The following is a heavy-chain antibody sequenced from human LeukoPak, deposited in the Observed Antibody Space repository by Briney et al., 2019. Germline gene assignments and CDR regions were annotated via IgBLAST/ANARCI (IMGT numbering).Heavy chain of an antibody. Sequence: PSETLSLTCTDSRGSTSSYNWSWIRPPPGKGLGRIGYIYYSGSPNYIPSLKSRVTRSVDTSKHQFSLKLSSVTAADMAVYYCASRLPYRSSSADWFDPWGQGTLVTVSS. CDR2: IYYSGSP. V-gene: IGHV4-59*08. J-gene: IGHJ5*02. CDR1: RGSTSSYN. CDR3: ASRLPYRSSSADWFDP. D-gene: IGHD6-6*01.